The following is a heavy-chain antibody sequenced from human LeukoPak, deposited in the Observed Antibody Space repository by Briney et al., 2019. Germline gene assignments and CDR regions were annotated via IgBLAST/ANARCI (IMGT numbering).Heavy chain of an antibody. CDR1: GGTFSSYA. CDR3: ATDLLYYYDSSGYLFDY. CDR2: IIPILGIA. D-gene: IGHD3-22*01. V-gene: IGHV1-69*04. J-gene: IGHJ4*02. Sequence: SVKVSCKASGGTFSSYAISWVRQAPGQGLEWMGRIIPILGIANYAETLQGRVTITPDKSTSTPYMELSSLRSEDTAVYYCATDLLYYYDSSGYLFDYWGQGTLVTVSS.